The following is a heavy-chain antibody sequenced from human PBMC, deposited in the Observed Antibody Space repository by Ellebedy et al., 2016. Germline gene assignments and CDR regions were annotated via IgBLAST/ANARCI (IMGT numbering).Heavy chain of an antibody. V-gene: IGHV1-8*01. CDR3: ASQAGGHDF. Sequence: ASVKVSXXASGLRFASYYINWVRQASGQGLEWLGWMNPNTGNTGYAQKFQGRVAMTSDSSITTAYLDLSNLGSDDTAVYYCASQAGGHDFWGQGTLITVSS. CDR1: GLRFASYY. D-gene: IGHD6-19*01. J-gene: IGHJ1*01. CDR2: MNPNTGNT.